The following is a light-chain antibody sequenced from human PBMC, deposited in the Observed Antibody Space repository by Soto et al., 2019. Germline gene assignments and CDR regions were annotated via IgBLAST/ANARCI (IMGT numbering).Light chain of an antibody. V-gene: IGKV3-11*01. J-gene: IGKJ2*01. CDR1: QSVGSY. CDR3: HQRTNWPPGFT. Sequence: EIVLTQSPATLSLSPGERATLSCRASQSVGSYLAWYQQKPGQAPRLLIYDASSRAIGTPARFSGSGSGTDFTLTISSLEPEDFAVYYCHQRTNWPPGFTFGQGTKLEIK. CDR2: DAS.